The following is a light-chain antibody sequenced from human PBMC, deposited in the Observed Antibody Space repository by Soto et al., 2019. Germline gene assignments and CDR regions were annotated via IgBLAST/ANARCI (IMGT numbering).Light chain of an antibody. CDR1: QSVSSSF. CDR2: HAS. CDR3: QHYGSSPPALT. J-gene: IGKJ4*01. Sequence: EIVLTQTPATLSLSPGERATLSCGASQSVSSSFLAWYQQKPGLAPRVLIFHASNRATGIPDRFSGGGSGTNVPLTLSRLGPEDFGVYYCQHYGSSPPALTFGGGTKVEIK. V-gene: IGKV3D-20*01.